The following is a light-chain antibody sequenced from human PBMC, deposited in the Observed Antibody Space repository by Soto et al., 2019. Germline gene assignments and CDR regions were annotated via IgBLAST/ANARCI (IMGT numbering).Light chain of an antibody. V-gene: IGKV3-11*01. CDR3: QQART. CDR1: QSVSSY. Sequence: EIVLTQSPATLSLSPGERATLSCWASQSVSSYLAWYQQKPGQAPRLLIYDASNRATGIPARFSGSGSGTDFTLTISSLEPEDSAVYYCQQARTFGQGTKVEIK. J-gene: IGKJ1*01. CDR2: DAS.